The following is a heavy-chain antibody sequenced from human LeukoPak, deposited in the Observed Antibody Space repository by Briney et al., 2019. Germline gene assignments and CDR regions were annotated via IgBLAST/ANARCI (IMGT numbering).Heavy chain of an antibody. CDR2: IYYSGST. CDR3: HYGSGSQGDPEAFDI. D-gene: IGHD3-10*01. J-gene: IGHJ3*02. V-gene: IGHV4-39*07. Sequence: SETLSLTCTVSGGSISSSSYYWGWIHQPPGKGLEWIGSIYYSGSTYYNPSLKSRVTISVDTSKNQFSLKLSSVTAADTAVYYCHYGSGSQGDPEAFDIWGQGTMVTVSS. CDR1: GGSISSSSYY.